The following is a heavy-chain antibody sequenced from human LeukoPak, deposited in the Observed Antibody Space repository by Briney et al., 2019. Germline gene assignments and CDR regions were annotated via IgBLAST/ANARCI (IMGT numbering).Heavy chain of an antibody. D-gene: IGHD5-18*01. CDR2: IIPMVGLA. J-gene: IGHJ1*01. CDR1: GDTFSNRG. CDR3: TRGGRDTSAEYFQH. V-gene: IGHV1-69*04. Sequence: SVKVSCKVSGDTFSNRGISWVRQAPGQGLEWMGRIIPMVGLAKYAQKFQGKVTLIADKSTNTAYLELSNVTSEDTAVYFCTRGGRDTSAEYFQHWGQGTLVTVSS.